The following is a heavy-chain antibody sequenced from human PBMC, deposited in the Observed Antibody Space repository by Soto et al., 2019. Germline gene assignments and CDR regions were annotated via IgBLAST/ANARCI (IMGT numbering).Heavy chain of an antibody. Sequence: PSETLSLTCAVYGGSFSGYYWSWIRQPPGKGLEWIGEINHSGSTNYNPSLKSRVTISVDTSKNQFSLKLSSVTAADTAVYYCARGDYYDSSGSLSPLYDYWGHGTLVTVSS. CDR1: GGSFSGYY. CDR3: ARGDYYDSSGSLSPLYDY. CDR2: INHSGST. V-gene: IGHV4-34*01. D-gene: IGHD3-22*01. J-gene: IGHJ4*01.